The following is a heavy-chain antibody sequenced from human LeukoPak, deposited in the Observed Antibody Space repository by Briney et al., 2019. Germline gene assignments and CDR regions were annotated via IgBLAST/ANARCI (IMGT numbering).Heavy chain of an antibody. CDR2: INHSGST. Sequence: SETLSLTCAVYGGSFSGYYWSWIRQPPGKGLEWIGEINHSGSTNYNPSLKSRVTISVDTSKNQFSLKLSSVTAADTAVYYCASLQYRRGNYWGQGTLVTVSS. CDR3: ASLQYRRGNY. J-gene: IGHJ4*02. D-gene: IGHD5-12*01. CDR1: GGSFSGYY. V-gene: IGHV4-34*01.